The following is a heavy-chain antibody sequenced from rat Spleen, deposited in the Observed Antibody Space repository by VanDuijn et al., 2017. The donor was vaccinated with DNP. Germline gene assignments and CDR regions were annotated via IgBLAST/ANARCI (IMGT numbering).Heavy chain of an antibody. Sequence: EVQLVESGGGLVQPGRSLKLSCPASSLTLSDFNMAWVRQAPKRGLEWVASISTGSGNTYYRDSVKGRFTIFRDNAKNTLYLQMNSLQTEDTATYYCARDRRGYFDYWGQGAMVTVSS. CDR3: ARDRRGYFDY. CDR1: SLTLSDFN. V-gene: IGHV5S23*01. J-gene: IGHJ2*01. CDR2: ISTGSGNT. D-gene: IGHD1-11*01.